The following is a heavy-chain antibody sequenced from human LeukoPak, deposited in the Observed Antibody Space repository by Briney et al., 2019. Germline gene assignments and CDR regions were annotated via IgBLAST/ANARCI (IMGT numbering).Heavy chain of an antibody. CDR2: INPNSGGT. CDR1: GYTFTGYY. J-gene: IGHJ5*02. D-gene: IGHD2-2*01. CDR3: ARDWGGYCSSTSCYLYNWFDP. Sequence: EASVKVSCKASGYTFTGYYMHWVRQAPGQGLEWMGWINPNSGGTNYAQKFQGRVTMTRDTSISTAYMELSRLRSDDTAVYYCARDWGGYCSSTSCYLYNWFDPWGQGTLVTVSS. V-gene: IGHV1-2*02.